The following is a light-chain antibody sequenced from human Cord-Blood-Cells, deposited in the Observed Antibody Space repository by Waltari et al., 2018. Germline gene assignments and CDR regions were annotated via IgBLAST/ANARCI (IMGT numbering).Light chain of an antibody. V-gene: IGLV2-14*01. Sequence: QSALTQPASVSGSPGQSITISCTGTSSDVGGYNYVSWYQQHPGKAPKLMIYDVSNRPPGVSTRFSGSKSGNTASLTISGLQAEDEADYYCSSYTSSSTPLVVFGGGTKLTVL. CDR3: SSYTSSSTPLVV. CDR1: SSDVGGYNY. J-gene: IGLJ2*01. CDR2: DVS.